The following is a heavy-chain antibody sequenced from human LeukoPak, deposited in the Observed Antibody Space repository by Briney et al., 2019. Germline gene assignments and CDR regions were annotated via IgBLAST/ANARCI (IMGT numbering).Heavy chain of an antibody. V-gene: IGHV3-74*01. Sequence: GGSLRLSCAASGFTFSSYWMHWVRQAPGKGLVWVSRINSDGSSTSYADSAKGRFTISRDNAKNTLYLQMNSLRAEDTAVYYCARGTEVPIVGARGYYYYYGMDVWGQGTTVTVSS. CDR2: INSDGSST. CDR3: ARGTEVPIVGARGYYYYYGMDV. CDR1: GFTFSSYW. D-gene: IGHD1-26*01. J-gene: IGHJ6*02.